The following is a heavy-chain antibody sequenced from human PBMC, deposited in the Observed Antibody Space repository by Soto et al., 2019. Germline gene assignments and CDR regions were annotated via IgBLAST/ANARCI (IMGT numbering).Heavy chain of an antibody. V-gene: IGHV1-8*01. CDR1: GYTFTSYD. J-gene: IGHJ6*03. D-gene: IGHD6-6*01. CDR2: MNPNSGNT. Sequence: ASVKVSCKASGYTFTSYDVNWVRQATGQGLEWMGWMNPNSGNTGYAQKFQGRVTMTRNTSISTAYMELSSLRSEDTAVYYCARGDGKLAYYYYYMDVWGKGTTVTSP. CDR3: ARGDGKLAYYYYYMDV.